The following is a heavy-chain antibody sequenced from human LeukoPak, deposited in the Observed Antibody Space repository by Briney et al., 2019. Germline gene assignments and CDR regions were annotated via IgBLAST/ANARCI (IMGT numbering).Heavy chain of an antibody. CDR3: AKDFNFDY. J-gene: IGHJ4*02. Sequence: GGSLRLSCAASGFTVSSNYMSWVRQAPGKGLEWVSGISWNSGSIGYADSVKGRFTISRDNAKNSLYLQMNSLRAEDTALYYCAKDFNFDYWGQGTLVTVSS. CDR2: ISWNSGSI. CDR1: GFTVSSNY. V-gene: IGHV3-9*01.